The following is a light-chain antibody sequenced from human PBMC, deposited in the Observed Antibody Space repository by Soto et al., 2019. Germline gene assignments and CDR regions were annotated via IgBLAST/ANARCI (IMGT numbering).Light chain of an antibody. CDR2: KAS. CDR3: QHYNIYSEA. V-gene: IGKV1-5*03. Sequence: DIQMTQSPSTLSGSVGDRVTITCRASQTISSWLAWYQQKPGKAPKLLIYKASTLKSGVPSRFSGSGSGTEFTLTISSLQPDDFATYYCQHYNIYSEAFGQVGKVAIK. J-gene: IGKJ1*01. CDR1: QTISSW.